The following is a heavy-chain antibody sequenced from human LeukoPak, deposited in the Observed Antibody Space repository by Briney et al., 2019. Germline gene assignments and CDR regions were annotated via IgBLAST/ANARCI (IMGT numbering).Heavy chain of an antibody. Sequence: PSQTLSLTCTVSGGSISLGENYWSWIRQDPGEGLEWIGNIHYSGSTYYNPSLQSRVTKSVDTSQNQFSLKLSSVTAADTAVYYCARVVSIGPPTSYYSYYYMDAWGTGTAVTVSS. CDR1: GGSISLGENY. J-gene: IGHJ6*03. D-gene: IGHD1-14*01. CDR2: IHYSGST. CDR3: ARVVSIGPPTSYYSYYYMDA. V-gene: IGHV4-31*03.